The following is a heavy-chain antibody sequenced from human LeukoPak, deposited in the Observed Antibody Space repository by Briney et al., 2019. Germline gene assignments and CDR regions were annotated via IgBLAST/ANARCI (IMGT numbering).Heavy chain of an antibody. CDR3: ARVQYFYDKSAFSVGPLDH. CDR2: IKDDGGDK. CDR1: GFTFSHFW. D-gene: IGHD3-22*01. V-gene: IGHV3-7*04. Sequence: PGGSLRVSCVASGFTFSHFWMTWVRQAPGKGLEWVANIKDDGGDKDYVDSVRGRFTISRDNAKNSLYLQMDRLRVEDTAFYYCARVQYFYDKSAFSVGPLDHGGGGTRVTVSS. J-gene: IGHJ1*01.